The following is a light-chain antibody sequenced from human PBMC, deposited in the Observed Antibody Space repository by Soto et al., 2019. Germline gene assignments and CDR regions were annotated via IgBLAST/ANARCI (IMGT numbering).Light chain of an antibody. CDR2: KAS. Sequence: DIQMTQSPSTLSASVGDRVTITCRASQSISSWLAWYQQKPGKAPKLLIYKASILESGVPSRFSGSGSGTEFTLTIRSLQPDDFATYYCQQYNSYSPWTCGQGTKVQVK. CDR1: QSISSW. J-gene: IGKJ1*01. V-gene: IGKV1-5*03. CDR3: QQYNSYSPWT.